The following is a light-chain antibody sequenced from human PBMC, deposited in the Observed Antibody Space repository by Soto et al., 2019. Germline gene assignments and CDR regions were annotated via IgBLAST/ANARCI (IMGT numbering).Light chain of an antibody. CDR1: QSVSTN. V-gene: IGKV3-15*01. Sequence: EMVMTQSRATLSLSPGERATLSCRASQSVSTNLAWYQQKPGQAPRLPIHGASTRATGVRARFSGSGSGTEFILILCGLQSEDFAVYYCQQYNDWPLTFGGGTKVEIK. CDR2: GAS. J-gene: IGKJ4*01. CDR3: QQYNDWPLT.